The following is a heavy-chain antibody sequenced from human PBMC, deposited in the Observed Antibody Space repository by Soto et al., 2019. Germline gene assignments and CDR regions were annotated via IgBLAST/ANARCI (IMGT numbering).Heavy chain of an antibody. Sequence: GGSLRLSCAASGFTFSAYSVNWVRQVPGKGLEWVSYISSGSKTIYYAESVKGRFTVSRDNARNSQYLQMNSLRDEDTAVYYCAREDILGVRSFDYWGQGTLVTVSS. CDR3: AREDILGVRSFDY. J-gene: IGHJ4*02. CDR2: ISSGSKTI. D-gene: IGHD3-9*01. V-gene: IGHV3-48*02. CDR1: GFTFSAYS.